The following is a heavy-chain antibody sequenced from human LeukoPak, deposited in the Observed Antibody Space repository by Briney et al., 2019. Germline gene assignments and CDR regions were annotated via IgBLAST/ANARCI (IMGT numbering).Heavy chain of an antibody. CDR3: ARHFCSGGSCYPDYYFDY. Sequence: SETLSLTCTVSGGSISSYYWSWIRQPPGRGLEWIGYIYNSGNTNYNPPLESRVAISVDTSKNQFSLKLSSVTAADTAVYYCARHFCSGGSCYPDYYFDYWGQGTLVTVSS. J-gene: IGHJ4*02. V-gene: IGHV4-59*08. CDR1: GGSISSYY. D-gene: IGHD2-15*01. CDR2: IYNSGNT.